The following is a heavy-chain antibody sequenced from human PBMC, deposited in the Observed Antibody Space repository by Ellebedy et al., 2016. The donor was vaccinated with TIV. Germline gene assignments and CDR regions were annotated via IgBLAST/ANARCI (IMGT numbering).Heavy chain of an antibody. J-gene: IGHJ4*02. CDR3: ARHTKGYSYGYTNLDY. CDR2: IDPSDSYT. CDR1: GYSFTSYW. D-gene: IGHD5-18*01. V-gene: IGHV5-10-1*01. Sequence: GESLKISCKGSGYSFTSYWIGWVRQMPGKGLEWMGRIDPSDSYTNYSPSFQGHVTISADKFISTAYLQWSSLKASDTAMYYCARHTKGYSYGYTNLDYWGQGTLVTVSS.